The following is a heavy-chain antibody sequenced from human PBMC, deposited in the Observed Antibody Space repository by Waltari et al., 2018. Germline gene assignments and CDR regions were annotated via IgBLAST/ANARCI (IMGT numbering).Heavy chain of an antibody. CDR3: ARGFDGWPFDY. J-gene: IGHJ4*02. D-gene: IGHD6-19*01. V-gene: IGHV4-4*02. CDR2: IHHSGST. Sequence: QVQLKESGPGLVKPSGTLSLTCSVSGGSFSSSDWWSWVRQPPGKGLEWIGEIHHSGSTNHNPSLKSRVIMSVDKSKNQFSLKMNSLTAADTAVYYCARGFDGWPFDYWGQGMLVLVSS. CDR1: GGSFSSSDW.